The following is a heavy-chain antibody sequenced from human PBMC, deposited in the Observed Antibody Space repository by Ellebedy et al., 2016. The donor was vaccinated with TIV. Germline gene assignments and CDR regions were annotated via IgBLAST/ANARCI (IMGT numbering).Heavy chain of an antibody. J-gene: IGHJ6*02. CDR1: GFMLSRYS. V-gene: IGHV3-48*01. CDR3: ARDSHLAYGMDV. Sequence: ETLSLTCAAPGFMLSRYSMNWVRQAPGKGLEWISHIDSSSRTIYYADSVKGRFSISRDNAKNSLYLQMNSLTAEDTAVYYCARDSHLAYGMDVWGQGTTVTVSS. CDR2: IDSSSRTI.